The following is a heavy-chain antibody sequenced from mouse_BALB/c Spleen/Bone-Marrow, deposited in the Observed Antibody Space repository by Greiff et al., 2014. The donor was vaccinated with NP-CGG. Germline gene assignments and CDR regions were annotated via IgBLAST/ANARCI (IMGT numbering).Heavy chain of an antibody. CDR2: IGPSDSET. V-gene: IGHV1S126*01. Sequence: QVQLQQSGPQLVRPGASVKISCKASGYSFTSYWMHWVKQRPGQGLEWIGMIGPSDSETRLNQKFKDKATLTVDKSSSTAYMQLSSPTSEDSAVYYCARGFGMDYWGQGTSVTVSS. J-gene: IGHJ4*01. CDR1: GYSFTSYW. CDR3: ARGFGMDY.